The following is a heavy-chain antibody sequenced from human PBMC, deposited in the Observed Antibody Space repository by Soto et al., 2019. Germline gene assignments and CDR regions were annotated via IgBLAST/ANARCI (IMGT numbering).Heavy chain of an antibody. CDR1: GYSFTSYW. J-gene: IGHJ6*02. CDR3: ARHLPPEHVSALITIFGVVVHGMDV. CDR2: IDPSDSYT. V-gene: IGHV5-10-1*01. Sequence: GESLKISCKGSGYSFTSYWISWVRQMPGKGLEWMGRIDPSDSYTNYSPSFQGHVTISADKSISTAYLQWSSLKASDTAMYYCARHLPPEHVSALITIFGVVVHGMDVWGQGTTVTVSS. D-gene: IGHD3-3*01.